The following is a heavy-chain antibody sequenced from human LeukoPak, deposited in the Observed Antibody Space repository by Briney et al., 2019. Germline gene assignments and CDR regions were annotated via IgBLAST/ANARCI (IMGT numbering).Heavy chain of an antibody. CDR3: AKDPLDCGGDCYSSSDY. J-gene: IGHJ4*02. CDR1: GFTFSSYG. V-gene: IGHV3-30*18. CDR2: ISYDGSNK. D-gene: IGHD2-21*02. Sequence: PGGSLRLSCAASGFTFSSYGMHWVRQAPGKGLEWVAVISYDGSNKYYADSVKGRFTISRDNSKNTLYLQMNSLRAEDTAVYYCAKDPLDCGGDCYSSSDYWGQGTLVTVSS.